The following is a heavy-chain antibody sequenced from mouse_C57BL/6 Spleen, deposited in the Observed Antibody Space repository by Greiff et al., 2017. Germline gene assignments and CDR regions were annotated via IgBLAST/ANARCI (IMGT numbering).Heavy chain of an antibody. D-gene: IGHD3-3*01. CDR2: IYPGDGDT. Sequence: VKLQQSGPELVKPGASVKISCKASGYAFSSSWMNWVKQRPGKGLEWIGRIYPGDGDTNYNGKFKGKATLTADKSSSTAYMQLSSLTSEDSAVYFCARSGGQPYLAYWGQGTLVTVSA. CDR3: ARSGGQPYLAY. J-gene: IGHJ3*01. CDR1: GYAFSSSW. V-gene: IGHV1-82*01.